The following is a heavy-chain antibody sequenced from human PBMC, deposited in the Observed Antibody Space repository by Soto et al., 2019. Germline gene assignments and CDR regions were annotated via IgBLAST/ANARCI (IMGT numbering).Heavy chain of an antibody. CDR1: GFIFSSYA. V-gene: IGHV3-30*04. CDR2: IALGGRVK. Sequence: QVQLVQSGGGVVQPGRSLRLSCAASGFIFSSYALHWVRQAPGKGLEWVATIALGGRVKYYADSVKGRFTISRDDSKSTLYLQMNSLRGEDTAVYYCAKDWEMSTIYYYYGMDVWGQGTTVTVSS. J-gene: IGHJ6*02. D-gene: IGHD1-26*01. CDR3: AKDWEMSTIYYYYGMDV.